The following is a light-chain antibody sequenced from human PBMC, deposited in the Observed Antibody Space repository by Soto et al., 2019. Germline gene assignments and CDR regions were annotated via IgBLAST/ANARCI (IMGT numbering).Light chain of an antibody. CDR1: SSDIGTYNY. J-gene: IGLJ1*01. CDR3: NSYTSSSTLYV. Sequence: QSVLTQPASVSGSPGQSITISCTGTSSDIGTYNYVSWYQQHPGKAPKLMLYEVSNRPSGVSNRFFGSKSGNTASLTISGLQAEDEAYYFCNSYTSSSTLYVFGTGTKVTVL. CDR2: EVS. V-gene: IGLV2-14*01.